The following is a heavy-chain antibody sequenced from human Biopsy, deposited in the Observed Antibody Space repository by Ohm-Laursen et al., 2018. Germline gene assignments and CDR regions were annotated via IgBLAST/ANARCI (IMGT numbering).Heavy chain of an antibody. J-gene: IGHJ6*02. CDR3: ARIPILVVPAAIVYRHRRHLQGLDA. D-gene: IGHD2-2*02. CDR2: LDWDDAK. CDR1: GFSLNTRGMS. Sequence: TQTLTLTCTLSGFSLNTRGMSVTWIRQPPGKALEWLARLDWDDAKVSNWPLKTRLTLSKDTSENHVVLTLSDGDPVDTATYYCARIPILVVPAAIVYRHRRHLQGLDAWGQGTTVIVSS. V-gene: IGHV2-70*16.